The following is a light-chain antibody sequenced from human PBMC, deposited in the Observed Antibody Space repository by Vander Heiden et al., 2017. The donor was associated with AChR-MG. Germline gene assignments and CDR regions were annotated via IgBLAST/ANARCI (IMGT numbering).Light chain of an antibody. CDR1: KSGDKY. CDR2: QDS. CDR3: QAWDSSTGV. V-gene: IGLV3-1*01. J-gene: IGLJ1*01. Sequence: SYALTQPPSVSVSPGQPASITCSGDKSGDKYACWYQQKPGQSPVLVIDQDSKRPSGIPERFSGSNSGNTATLTISGTQAMDEADYYCQAWDSSTGVFGTGTKVTVL.